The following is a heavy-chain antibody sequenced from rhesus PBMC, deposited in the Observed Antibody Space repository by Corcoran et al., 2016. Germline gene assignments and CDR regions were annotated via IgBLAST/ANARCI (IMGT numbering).Heavy chain of an antibody. Sequence: QVTLKESGPALVKPTQTLTLTCTFSGISLTTSGMGVGWIRQPPGKALEWLALIYWDDDKRYSTSLKISLTISKDTSKNQVVLTMTNMDPVDTATYYCARGGYFDYWGQGVLVTFSS. J-gene: IGHJ4*01. CDR1: GISLTTSGMG. CDR2: IYWDDDK. V-gene: IGHV2-174*01. CDR3: ARGGYFDY.